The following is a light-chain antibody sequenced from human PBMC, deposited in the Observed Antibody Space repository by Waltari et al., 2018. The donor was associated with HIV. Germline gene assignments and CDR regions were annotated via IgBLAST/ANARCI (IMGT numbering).Light chain of an antibody. Sequence: QSVLTQPASVSGSPGQSITISCTGPISDIAIFDSVSWYQQHPGRAPQLMIFGVYSRPSGVSSRFSGSKSGNTASLTISGLQAEDEANYYCCSYTAIHTLIFGGGTKLTVL. CDR3: CSYTAIHTLI. CDR2: GVY. V-gene: IGLV2-14*01. J-gene: IGLJ2*01. CDR1: ISDIAIFDS.